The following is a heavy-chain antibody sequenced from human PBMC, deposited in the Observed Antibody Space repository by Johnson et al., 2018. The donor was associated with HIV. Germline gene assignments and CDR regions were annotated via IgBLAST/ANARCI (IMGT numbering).Heavy chain of an antibody. Sequence: VQLVESGGGLVQPGGSLRLSCAASGFTVSTYYMNWVRQAPGKGLEWVSVIYSGGNTYYADSVKVRFTISRDNSKNTLYLQMNGLRAEDTAVYYCARQSATGGPFDIWGQGTMVTVSS. CDR1: GFTVSTYY. CDR2: IYSGGNT. CDR3: ARQSATGGPFDI. D-gene: IGHD3-10*01. J-gene: IGHJ3*02. V-gene: IGHV3-66*04.